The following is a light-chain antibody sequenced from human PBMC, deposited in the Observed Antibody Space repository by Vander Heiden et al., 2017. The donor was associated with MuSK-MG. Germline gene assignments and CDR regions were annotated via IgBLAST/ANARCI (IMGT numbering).Light chain of an antibody. J-gene: IGKJ4*01. CDR2: GAS. V-gene: IGKV3-20*01. CDR1: QSVSSSY. CDR3: QQDGSSPLT. Sequence: EIALTQSPGALSLSPGERATLSCRASQSVSSSYLAWYQQKPGQAPRLLIHGASSRATGIPDRYSGSGSGTDFTLTISRLEPEDFAVYYCQQDGSSPLTFGGGTKVEIK.